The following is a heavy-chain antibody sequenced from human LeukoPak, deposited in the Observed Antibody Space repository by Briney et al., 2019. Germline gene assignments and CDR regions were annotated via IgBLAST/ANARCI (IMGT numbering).Heavy chain of an antibody. Sequence: KAGGSLRLSCAASGFTFSNYAMSWVRQAPGKGLEWVSAISGSGGSTYYADSVKGRFTISRDNSKNTLYLQVSSLRAEDTALYFCAKDNSRAARPYYLDYWGKGTLVTVSS. CDR1: GFTFSNYA. CDR2: ISGSGGST. D-gene: IGHD6-6*01. J-gene: IGHJ4*02. CDR3: AKDNSRAARPYYLDY. V-gene: IGHV3-23*01.